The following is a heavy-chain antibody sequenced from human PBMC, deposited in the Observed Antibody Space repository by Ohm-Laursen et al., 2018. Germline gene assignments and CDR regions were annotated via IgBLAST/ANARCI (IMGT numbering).Heavy chain of an antibody. Sequence: GESLKISCKGSGYSFTSYWIGWVRQMPGKGLAWMGIIYPGDSDTRYSPSFQGQVTISADKSISTAYLQWSSLKASDTAMYYCARPERWLPIGWGAFDIWGQGTMVTVSS. CDR3: ARPERWLPIGWGAFDI. CDR2: IYPGDSDT. CDR1: GYSFTSYW. V-gene: IGHV5-51*01. D-gene: IGHD5-24*01. J-gene: IGHJ3*02.